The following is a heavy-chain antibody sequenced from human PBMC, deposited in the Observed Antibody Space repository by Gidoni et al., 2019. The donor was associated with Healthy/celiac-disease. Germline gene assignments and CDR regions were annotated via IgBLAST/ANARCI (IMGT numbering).Heavy chain of an antibody. D-gene: IGHD3-22*01. J-gene: IGHJ4*02. CDR2: IKQDGSEK. Sequence: EVQLVESGGGVVQPGGSLRPSCAASGFTVSSYWMSWVRQAPAKGLEWVANIKQDGSEKYYVDSVKGRFTISRDNAKNSLYLQMNSLRAEDTAVYYCARDLLAYYYDSSGYYPLGYFDYWGQGTLVTVSS. CDR1: GFTVSSYW. CDR3: ARDLLAYYYDSSGYYPLGYFDY. V-gene: IGHV3-7*05.